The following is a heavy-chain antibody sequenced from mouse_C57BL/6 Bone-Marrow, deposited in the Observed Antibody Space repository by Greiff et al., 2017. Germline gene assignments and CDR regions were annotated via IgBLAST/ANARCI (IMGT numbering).Heavy chain of an antibody. CDR2: IDPSDSYT. CDR3: AREGIYYGYD. CDR1: GYTFTSYW. J-gene: IGHJ2*01. V-gene: IGHV1-69*01. D-gene: IGHD2-2*01. Sequence: VQLKQPGAELVMPGASVKLSCKASGYTFTSYWMHWVKQRPGQGLEWIGEIDPSDSYTNYNQKFKGKSTLPVDKSSSTAYMQLSSLTSEDSAVYYCAREGIYYGYDWGQGTTLTVSS.